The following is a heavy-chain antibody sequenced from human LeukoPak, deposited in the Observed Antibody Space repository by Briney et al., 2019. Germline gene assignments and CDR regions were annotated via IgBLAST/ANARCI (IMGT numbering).Heavy chain of an antibody. Sequence: ASVKVSCKASGGTFSSYAISWVRQAPGQGLEWMGGIIPIFGTANYAQKFQGRVTITADESTSTAYMELSSLRSEDTAVYYCARVIECSSTSCYRLSDYYYYMDVWGKGTTVTISS. J-gene: IGHJ6*03. CDR3: ARVIECSSTSCYRLSDYYYYMDV. CDR2: IIPIFGTA. V-gene: IGHV1-69*13. CDR1: GGTFSSYA. D-gene: IGHD2-2*02.